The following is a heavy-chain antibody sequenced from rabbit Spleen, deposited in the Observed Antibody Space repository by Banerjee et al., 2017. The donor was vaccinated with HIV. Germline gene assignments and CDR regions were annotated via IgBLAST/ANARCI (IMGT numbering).Heavy chain of an antibody. D-gene: IGHD3-3*01. CDR3: ARDNWDPYILNL. CDR1: GFSLFSYW. V-gene: IGHV1S40*01. Sequence: QSLEESGGGLVKPEGSLTLTCKASGFSLFSYWMCWVRQAPGKGLEWIACIDTGSSGFTYFATWAKGRFTCSKTSSTTVTLQMTRLTAADTATYFCARDNWDPYILNLWGPGTLVTVS. J-gene: IGHJ4*01. CDR2: IDTGSSGFT.